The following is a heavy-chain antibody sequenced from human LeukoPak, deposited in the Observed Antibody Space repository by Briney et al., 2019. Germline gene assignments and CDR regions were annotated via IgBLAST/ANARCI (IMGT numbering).Heavy chain of an antibody. J-gene: IGHJ4*02. V-gene: IGHV3-23*01. D-gene: IGHD1-26*01. CDR3: ARGHSGSYYGPFDY. Sequence: PGGSLRLSCAASGFTFSSYAMSWVRQAPGKGLEWVSAISGSGGSTYYADSVKGRFTISRDNAKNSLYLQMNSLRAEDTAVYYCARGHSGSYYGPFDYWGQGTLVTVSS. CDR2: ISGSGGST. CDR1: GFTFSSYA.